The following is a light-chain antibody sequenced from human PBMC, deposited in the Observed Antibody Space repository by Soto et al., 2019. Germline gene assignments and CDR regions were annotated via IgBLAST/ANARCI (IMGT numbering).Light chain of an antibody. J-gene: IGKJ5*01. Sequence: EVVMTQSPATLSVSPGERATLSCRASESVSRNLAWYQQKPGQAPRLLIYDASTRATGIPDRFSDGGSGTEFTLTISSLQSEDFVVYYCQQYHSWPPITFGQGTRLEIK. CDR3: QQYHSWPPIT. CDR2: DAS. V-gene: IGKV3-15*01. CDR1: ESVSRN.